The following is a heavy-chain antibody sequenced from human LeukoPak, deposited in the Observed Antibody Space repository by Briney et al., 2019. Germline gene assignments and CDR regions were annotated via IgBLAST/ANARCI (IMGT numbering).Heavy chain of an antibody. D-gene: IGHD3-10*01. V-gene: IGHV4-38-2*01. J-gene: IGHJ6*04. CDR1: GYSISSGYY. CDR3: ARASGSYGSGSYYYYGMDV. CDR2: IFHSGST. Sequence: PSETLSLTRAVSGYSISSGYYWGWIRQPPGKGLEWIGSIFHSGSTYYNPSLKSRVNMSVDTSKNQISMKLSSETAADTAVYNCARASGSYGSGSYYYYGMDVWGKGTTVTVSS.